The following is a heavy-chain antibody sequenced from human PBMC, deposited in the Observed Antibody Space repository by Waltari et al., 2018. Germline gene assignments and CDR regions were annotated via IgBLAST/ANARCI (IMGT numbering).Heavy chain of an antibody. V-gene: IGHV4-39*01. J-gene: IGHJ6*03. CDR2: IYYRGST. CDR3: ARNMESPYNAPYYFYYMDV. Sequence: QLQLQESGPGLVKPSETLSLTCSVSGASITNSHSYWSWIRQPPGKGLEGIGSIYYRGSTYSSPSLKSRVTISLDTSKNQLSLKVSSVTVADTAIYFCARNMESPYNAPYYFYYMDVWGKGTTVTVSS. CDR1: GASITNSHSY. D-gene: IGHD3-10*01.